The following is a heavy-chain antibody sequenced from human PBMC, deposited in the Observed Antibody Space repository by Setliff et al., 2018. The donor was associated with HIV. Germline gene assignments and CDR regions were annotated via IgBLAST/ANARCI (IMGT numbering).Heavy chain of an antibody. Sequence: ASVKVSCKTSGYTFINYGISWVRQAPGQGLEWMGWSSAYNGNTNYAQQVQGRVTMTTDTTTSTAYMELRSLTSDDTAVYYCARDGYYYDGSAYSTFDYWGQGTLVTVSS. CDR3: ARDGYYYDGSAYSTFDY. CDR1: GYTFINYG. CDR2: SSAYNGNT. V-gene: IGHV1-18*01. J-gene: IGHJ4*02. D-gene: IGHD3-22*01.